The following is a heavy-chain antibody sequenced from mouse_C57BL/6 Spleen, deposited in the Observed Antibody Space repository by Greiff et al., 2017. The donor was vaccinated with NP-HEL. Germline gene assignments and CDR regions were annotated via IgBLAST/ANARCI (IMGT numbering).Heavy chain of an antibody. V-gene: IGHV1-85*01. CDR2: IYPRDGST. CDR1: GYTFTSYD. J-gene: IGHJ2*01. CDR3: ATGGLSIVTSYYFDY. D-gene: IGHD2-5*01. Sequence: QVQLKQSGPELVKPGASVKLSCKASGYTFTSYDINWVKQRPGQGLEWIGWIYPRDGSTKYNEKFKGKATLTVDTSSSTAYMELHSLTSEDSAVYFCATGGLSIVTSYYFDYWGQGTTLTVSS.